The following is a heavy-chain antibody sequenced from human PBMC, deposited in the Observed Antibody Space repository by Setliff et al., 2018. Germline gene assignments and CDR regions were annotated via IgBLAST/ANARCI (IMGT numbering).Heavy chain of an antibody. V-gene: IGHV4-38-2*01. CDR2: IYHKGRT. CDR3: ASPRRDDLDSPFDAFDI. J-gene: IGHJ3*02. Sequence: SETLSLTCGVSGISISSGHYWGWIRQPPGKGLEWIATIYHKGRTYYNPSLDSRVTISLDTSKNHFSLRLGSVTAADTAVYYCASPRRDDLDSPFDAFDIWGQGTKVTVSS. D-gene: IGHD3-3*01. CDR1: GISISSGHY.